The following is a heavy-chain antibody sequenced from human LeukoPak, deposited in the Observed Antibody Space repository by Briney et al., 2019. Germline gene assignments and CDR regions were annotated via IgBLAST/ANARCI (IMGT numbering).Heavy chain of an antibody. CDR1: GFAVNTYD. CDR2: FGISGTI. CDR3: AGYGVYPY. Sequence: GGSLRLSCAASGFAVNTYDMHWVRQAPGEGPQWIAYFGISGTIYYADSVRGRFTISRDSAKNSLYLQMNGLRVDDTAIYYCAGYGVYPYWGQGTPVTVPS. D-gene: IGHD5/OR15-5a*01. V-gene: IGHV3-48*01. J-gene: IGHJ4*02.